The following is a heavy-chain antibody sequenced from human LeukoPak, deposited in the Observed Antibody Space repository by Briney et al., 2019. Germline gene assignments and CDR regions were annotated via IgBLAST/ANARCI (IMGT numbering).Heavy chain of an antibody. D-gene: IGHD3-9*01. Sequence: ASETMSLTCAVYGGTFSGYYWSWIRQPPGKGLEWIGEINHSGSTNYNPSLKSRVTISLDTSKNQFSLKLSSVTAADTAVYYCARDSILTGLDYWGQGTPVTVSS. CDR2: INHSGST. J-gene: IGHJ4*02. CDR3: ARDSILTGLDY. CDR1: GGTFSGYY. V-gene: IGHV4-34*01.